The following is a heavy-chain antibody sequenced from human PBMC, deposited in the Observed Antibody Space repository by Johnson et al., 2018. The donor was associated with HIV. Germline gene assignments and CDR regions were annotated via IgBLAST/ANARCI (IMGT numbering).Heavy chain of an antibody. V-gene: IGHV3-33*06. CDR2: IWYDGSNK. CDR1: GFTFSDYG. J-gene: IGHJ3*02. CDR3: ANALGI. Sequence: QVQLVESGGGVVQPGRSLRLSCAASGFTFSDYGMHWVRQAPGKGLEWVAVIWYDGSNKNYVDSVKGRFTISRDNSKNTVYLQMNSLRTEDTAVYYCANALGIWGQGTMVTVSS.